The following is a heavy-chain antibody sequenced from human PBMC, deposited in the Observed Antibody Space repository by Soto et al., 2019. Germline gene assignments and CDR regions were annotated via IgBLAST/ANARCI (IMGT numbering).Heavy chain of an antibody. CDR1: GYTFTRYG. CDR2: ISGYNGDT. CDR3: AKNGQPPYYYYGMDV. Sequence: QGQLVQSGAEVKKPGASVKVSCKASGYTFTRYGISWVRQAPGQGLEWMGWISGYNGDTNYAQKFQGRVTMTVDTSTTTAFMELTSLTSDDRAVYYCAKNGQPPYYYYGMDVWGKGTTVTVSS. V-gene: IGHV1-18*01. D-gene: IGHD2-8*01. J-gene: IGHJ6*04.